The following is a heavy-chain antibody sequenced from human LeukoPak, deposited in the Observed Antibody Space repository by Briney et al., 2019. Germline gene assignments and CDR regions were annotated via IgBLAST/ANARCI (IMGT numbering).Heavy chain of an antibody. CDR1: GFTFSSYR. CDR2: ISSISSYI. J-gene: IGHJ3*02. Sequence: PGGSLRLSCAASGFTFSSYRMNCVRHAPGKWLEWVSSISSISSYIYYADSVKGRFTISRDNAKNSLYLQMNSLRAEDTAVYYCARGVRTDAFDIWGQGTMVTVSS. D-gene: IGHD3-22*01. V-gene: IGHV3-21*01. CDR3: ARGVRTDAFDI.